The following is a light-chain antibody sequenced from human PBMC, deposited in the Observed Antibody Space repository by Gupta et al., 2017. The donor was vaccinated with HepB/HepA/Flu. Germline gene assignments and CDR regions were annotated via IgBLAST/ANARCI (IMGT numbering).Light chain of an antibody. V-gene: IGKV2-28*01. J-gene: IGKJ1*01. CDR3: MQALQTPRT. CDR2: LGS. CDR1: QSLLHSNGYNY. Sequence: DIVITQSPLSLPVTPGEPVSISCRSSQSLLHSNGYNYLDWYLQKPGQSPQLLIYLGSNRAPGVPDRFSGSGSGTDFTLKISRVEADDVGVYYCMQALQTPRTFGQGTKVEIK.